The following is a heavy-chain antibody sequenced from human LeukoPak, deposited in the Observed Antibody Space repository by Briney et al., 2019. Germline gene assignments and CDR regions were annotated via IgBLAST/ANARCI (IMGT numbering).Heavy chain of an antibody. CDR1: GFTFSSYD. J-gene: IGHJ5*02. D-gene: IGHD6-19*01. CDR2: IRPSGDNT. Sequence: GGALRLSCAASGFTFSSYDMTWVRQAPGRGLEWVSSIRPSGDNTYYGDSVKGRFTTSRDNSKNTVYLQMNNMRADDTAVYYCARVAVWHWFSPWGQGTLVTVSS. V-gene: IGHV3-23*01. CDR3: ARVAVWHWFSP.